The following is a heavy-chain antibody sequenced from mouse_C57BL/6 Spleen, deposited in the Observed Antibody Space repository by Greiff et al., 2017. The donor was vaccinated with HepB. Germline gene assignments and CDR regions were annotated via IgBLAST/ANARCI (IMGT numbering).Heavy chain of an antibody. Sequence: EVQVVESGGDLVKPGGSLKLSCAASGFTFSSYGMSWVRQTPDKRLEWVATISSGGSYTYYPDSVKGRFTISRDNAKNTLYLQMSSLNSEDTAMYYCARQNYFDYWGQGTTLTVSS. CDR3: ARQNYFDY. J-gene: IGHJ2*01. CDR1: GFTFSSYG. V-gene: IGHV5-6*01. CDR2: ISSGGSYT.